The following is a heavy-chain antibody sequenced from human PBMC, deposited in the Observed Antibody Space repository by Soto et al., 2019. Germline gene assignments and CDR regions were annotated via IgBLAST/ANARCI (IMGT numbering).Heavy chain of an antibody. CDR3: SGGVGDAF. D-gene: IGHD1-26*01. Sequence: PGGSLRLSCAIFESTVSRDWMNWVRQAPGKGLEWVAHINQDGSEKYYVDSVKGRLTISRDNAKKSLYLQMNSLRPADTAMYYCSGGVGDAFWGQGTLVTVS. V-gene: IGHV3-7*04. CDR2: INQDGSEK. CDR1: ESTVSRDW. J-gene: IGHJ4*02.